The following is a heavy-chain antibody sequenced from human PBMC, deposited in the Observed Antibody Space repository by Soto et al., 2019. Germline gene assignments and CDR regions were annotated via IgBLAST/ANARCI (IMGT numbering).Heavy chain of an antibody. CDR3: ARLKYYYDSSGYANYFDY. J-gene: IGHJ4*02. Sequence: GESLKISCKGSGYSFTSYCISWVRQMPGKGLEWMGRIDPSDSYTNYSPSFQGHVTISADKSISTAYLQWSSLKASDTAMYYCARLKYYYDSSGYANYFDYWGQGTLVTVSS. D-gene: IGHD3-22*01. CDR1: GYSFTSYC. CDR2: IDPSDSYT. V-gene: IGHV5-10-1*01.